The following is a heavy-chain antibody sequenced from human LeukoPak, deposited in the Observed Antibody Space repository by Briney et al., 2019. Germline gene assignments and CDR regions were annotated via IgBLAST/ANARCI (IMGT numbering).Heavy chain of an antibody. D-gene: IGHD3-9*01. CDR3: ARGVDILTGYTSYFDY. J-gene: IGHJ4*02. Sequence: ASVKVSCKASGYTFTSYDINWVRQATGQGLEWMGWMNSNSGNTGYAQKFQGRVTMTRNTSISTAYMELSSLRSEDTAVYYCARGVDILTGYTSYFDYWGQGTLVTVSS. CDR2: MNSNSGNT. V-gene: IGHV1-8*01. CDR1: GYTFTSYD.